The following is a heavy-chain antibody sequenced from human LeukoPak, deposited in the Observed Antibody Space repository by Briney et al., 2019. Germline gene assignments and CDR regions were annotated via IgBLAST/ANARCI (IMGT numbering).Heavy chain of an antibody. Sequence: GGSLRLSCAASGSTFSDYAMTWVRQAPGKGLEWVSVVSAAGDDTYYADSVKGRFTISRDNSKNTLNLQMHSPRVEDTAVYYCAKGVGTVVPSFFDFWGQGAPVTVSS. J-gene: IGHJ4*02. CDR2: VSAAGDDT. D-gene: IGHD3-22*01. CDR1: GSTFSDYA. V-gene: IGHV3-23*01. CDR3: AKGVGTVVPSFFDF.